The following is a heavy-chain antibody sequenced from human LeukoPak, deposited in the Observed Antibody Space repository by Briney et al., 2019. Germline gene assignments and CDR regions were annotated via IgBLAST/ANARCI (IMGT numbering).Heavy chain of an antibody. D-gene: IGHD6-19*01. Sequence: ETLSLTCAVYGGSIRGYYWSWIRQAPGKGLEWVSAISGSGGNTYYADSVKGRFTISRDNSKNTLFLQMNSLRAEDTALYYCARVSDISVAAYFDYWGQGTLVTVSS. CDR1: GGSIRGYY. J-gene: IGHJ4*02. CDR3: ARVSDISVAAYFDY. V-gene: IGHV3-23*01. CDR2: ISGSGGNT.